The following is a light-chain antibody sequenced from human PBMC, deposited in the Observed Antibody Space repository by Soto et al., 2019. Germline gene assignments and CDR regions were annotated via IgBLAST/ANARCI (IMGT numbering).Light chain of an antibody. CDR3: QQYASSPLT. CDR2: GAS. V-gene: IGKV3-20*01. J-gene: IGKJ1*01. CDR1: QSFTTSQ. Sequence: EIVLTQSPGTLSLSPGERATLFCRASQSFTTSQLAWYQQRPGQAPRVLIFGASRRATDIPDRFSGSGSGTDFTLTISRLEPEDSAVYYCQQYASSPLTFGQGTTVESK.